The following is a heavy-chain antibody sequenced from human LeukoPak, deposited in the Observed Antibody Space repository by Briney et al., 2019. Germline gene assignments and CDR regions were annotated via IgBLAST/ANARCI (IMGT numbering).Heavy chain of an antibody. CDR3: AKDTYYDFWSALGPLDY. CDR2: ISYDGSNK. CDR1: GFTFSSYA. J-gene: IGHJ4*02. D-gene: IGHD3-3*01. V-gene: IGHV3-30*04. Sequence: PGRSLRLSCAASGFTFSSYAMHWVRQAPGKGLEWVAVISYDGSNKYYADSVKGRFTISRDNSKNTLYLQMNSLRAEDTAVYYCAKDTYYDFWSALGPLDYWGQGTLVTVSS.